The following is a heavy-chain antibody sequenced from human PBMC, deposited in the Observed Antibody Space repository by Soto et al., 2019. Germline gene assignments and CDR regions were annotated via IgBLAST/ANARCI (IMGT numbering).Heavy chain of an antibody. CDR2: ISYDGSNK. Sequence: ESGGGVVQPGRSLRLSCAASGFTFSSYGMHWVRQAPGKGLEWVAVISYDGSNKYYADSVKGRFTISRDNSKNTLYLQMNSLRAEDTAVYYCAKSIRYGDFGMDVWGQGTTVTVSS. J-gene: IGHJ6*02. CDR1: GFTFSSYG. D-gene: IGHD4-17*01. V-gene: IGHV3-30*18. CDR3: AKSIRYGDFGMDV.